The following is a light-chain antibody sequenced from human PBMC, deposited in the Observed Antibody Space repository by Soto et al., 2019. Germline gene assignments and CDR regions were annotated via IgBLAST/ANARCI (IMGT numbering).Light chain of an antibody. J-gene: IGKJ3*01. CDR2: GAA. V-gene: IGKV3-20*01. CDR1: QSVSSSY. CDR3: QQYGRSPFT. Sequence: EIVLTQSPGTLSLSPGERVTLSCRASQSVSSSYLAWYQQKPGQAPRLLIYGAASRATGIPGRFSGSGSGTDFTLTISRLEPEDFAVYYCQQYGRSPFTFGPGTKVDIK.